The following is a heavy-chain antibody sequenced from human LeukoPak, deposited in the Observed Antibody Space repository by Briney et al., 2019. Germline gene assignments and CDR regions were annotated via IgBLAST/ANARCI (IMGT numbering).Heavy chain of an antibody. CDR1: GFTFSNDW. J-gene: IGHJ4*02. CDR2: INKDGSEI. V-gene: IGHV3-7*01. Sequence: PGGSLRLSCAASGFTFSNDWMSWVRQAPGKGLEWVAHINKDGSEIYYVDSVKGRFTISRDNAKNSLSLQMNSLRVEDTAVYYCARDKVTYWGQGTLVTVSS. CDR3: ARDKVTY.